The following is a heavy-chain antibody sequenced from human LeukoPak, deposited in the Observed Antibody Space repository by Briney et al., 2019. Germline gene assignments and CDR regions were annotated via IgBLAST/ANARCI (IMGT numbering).Heavy chain of an antibody. J-gene: IGHJ3*01. V-gene: IGHV4-30-4*07. Sequence: SETLSLTCAVSGGSVRSGGVAWTWIRQTAEKGLEWIGHMYYSGTTDYSPSLKSRVTMSVDTSKNQFSLRLTSVTAADTAVYYCARYYDTNGDAFDVWGQGTLVTASS. CDR2: MYYSGTT. CDR3: ARYYDTNGDAFDV. CDR1: GGSVRSGGVA. D-gene: IGHD3-9*01.